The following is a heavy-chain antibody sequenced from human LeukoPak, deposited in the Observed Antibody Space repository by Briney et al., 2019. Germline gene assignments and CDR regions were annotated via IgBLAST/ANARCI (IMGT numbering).Heavy chain of an antibody. V-gene: IGHV4-34*01. Sequence: PSETLSLTCAVYGGSFSGYYWSWIRQPPGKGLEWIGEINHSGSTNYNPSLKGRVTISVDTSKNQFSLKLSSVTAADTAVYYCARRLNIVVVPAAIGGNNYYMDVWGKGTTVTVSS. J-gene: IGHJ6*03. D-gene: IGHD2-2*02. CDR3: ARRLNIVVVPAAIGGNNYYMDV. CDR1: GGSFSGYY. CDR2: INHSGST.